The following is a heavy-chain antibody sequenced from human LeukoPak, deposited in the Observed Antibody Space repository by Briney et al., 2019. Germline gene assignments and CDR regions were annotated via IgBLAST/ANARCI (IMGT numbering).Heavy chain of an antibody. CDR1: GGSISSSSYY. CDR2: IYYSGST. Sequence: SGTLSLTCTVSGGSISSSSYYWGWIRQPPGKGLEWIGSIYYSGSTYYNPSLKSRVTISVDTSKNQFSLKLSSVTAADTAVYYCARDGDDYVWGSYRSPQGFDPWGQGTLVTVSS. CDR3: ARDGDDYVWGSYRSPQGFDP. V-gene: IGHV4-39*07. D-gene: IGHD3-16*02. J-gene: IGHJ5*02.